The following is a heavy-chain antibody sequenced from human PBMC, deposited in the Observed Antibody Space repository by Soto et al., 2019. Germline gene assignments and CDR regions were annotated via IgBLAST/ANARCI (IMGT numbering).Heavy chain of an antibody. CDR3: ASAYCGGDCYRYYGMDV. CDR2: IIPIFGTA. J-gene: IGHJ6*02. CDR1: GGTFSSYA. Sequence: SVKVSCKASGGTFSSYAISWVRQAPGQGLEWMGGIIPIFGTANYAQKFQGRVTITADESTSTAYMELSSLRSEDTAVYYCASAYCGGDCYRYYGMDVWGQGTTVTVSS. V-gene: IGHV1-69*13. D-gene: IGHD2-21*02.